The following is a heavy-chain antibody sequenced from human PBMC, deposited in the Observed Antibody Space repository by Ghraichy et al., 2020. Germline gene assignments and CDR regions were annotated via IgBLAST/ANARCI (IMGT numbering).Heavy chain of an antibody. Sequence: GGSLRLSCAASGFTFDDYAMHWVRQAPGKGLEWVSGISWNSGSIGYADSVKGRFTISRDNAKNSLYLQMNSLRAEDTALYYCAILGGPRGSWENWFDPWGKGTLVTVSS. V-gene: IGHV3-9*01. J-gene: IGHJ5*02. CDR2: ISWNSGSI. D-gene: IGHD1-26*01. CDR1: GFTFDDYA. CDR3: AILGGPRGSWENWFDP.